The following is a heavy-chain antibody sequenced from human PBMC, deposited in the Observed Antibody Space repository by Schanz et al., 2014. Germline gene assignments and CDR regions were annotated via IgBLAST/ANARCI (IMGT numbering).Heavy chain of an antibody. CDR1: GFTVSINY. Sequence: EVQLVESGGGLVQPGGSLRLSCAASGFTVSINYMNWVRQAPGKGLEWVSVIYSGGSTYYADSVKGRFTISTHNSKNTLYLQMNSLRAEDTAVYYCARLSSGSTDSWGQGTLVTVSS. V-gene: IGHV3-53*04. J-gene: IGHJ4*02. CDR2: IYSGGST. CDR3: ARLSSGSTDS. D-gene: IGHD6-19*01.